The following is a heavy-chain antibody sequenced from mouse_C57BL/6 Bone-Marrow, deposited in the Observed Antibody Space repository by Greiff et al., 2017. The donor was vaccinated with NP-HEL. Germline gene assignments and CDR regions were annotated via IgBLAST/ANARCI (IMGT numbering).Heavy chain of an antibody. V-gene: IGHV5-4*03. CDR1: GFTFSSYA. CDR3: ARGYYSWYFDV. D-gene: IGHD1-1*01. Sequence: EVMLVESGGGLVKPGGSLKLSCAASGFTFSSYAMSWVRQTPEKRLEWVATISDGGSYTYYPDNVKGRFTISRDNAKNNLYLQMSHLKSEDTAMYYCARGYYSWYFDVWGTGTTVTVSS. J-gene: IGHJ1*03. CDR2: ISDGGSYT.